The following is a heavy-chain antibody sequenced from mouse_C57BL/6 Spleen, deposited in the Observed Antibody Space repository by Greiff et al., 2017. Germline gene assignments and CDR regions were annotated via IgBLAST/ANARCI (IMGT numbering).Heavy chain of an antibody. CDR1: GYSITSGYY. J-gene: IGHJ1*03. Sequence: ESGPGLVKPSQSLSLTCSVTGYSITSGYYWNWIRQFPGNKLEWMGYISYDGSNNYNPSLKNRISITRDTSKNQFFLKLNSVTTEDTATYYCAREETDWYFDVWGTGTTVTVSS. V-gene: IGHV3-6*01. CDR3: AREETDWYFDV. CDR2: ISYDGSN.